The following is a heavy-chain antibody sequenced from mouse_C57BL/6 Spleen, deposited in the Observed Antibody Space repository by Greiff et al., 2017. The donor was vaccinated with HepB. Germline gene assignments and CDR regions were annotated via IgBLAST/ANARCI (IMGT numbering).Heavy chain of an antibody. CDR3: ARVYGDASWFAY. D-gene: IGHD2-13*01. V-gene: IGHV1-55*01. CDR2: IYPGSGST. Sequence: QVHVKQPGAELVKPGASVKMSCKASGYTFTSYWITWVKQRPGQGLEWIGDIYPGSGSTNYNEKFKSKATLTVDTSSSTAYMQLSSLTSEDSAVYYCARVYGDASWFAYWGQGTLVTVSA. J-gene: IGHJ3*01. CDR1: GYTFTSYW.